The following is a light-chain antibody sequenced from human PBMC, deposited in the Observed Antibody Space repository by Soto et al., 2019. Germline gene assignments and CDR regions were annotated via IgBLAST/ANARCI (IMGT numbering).Light chain of an antibody. V-gene: IGKV4-1*01. J-gene: IGKJ1*01. CDR3: QQYYTVPWT. CDR2: WAS. Sequence: DIVMPKSQNYLDVSLGERATISCRYSQTILDGSINNNLAWYQQKPGQPPKLLIYWASTRESGVPDRFSGSESGTDFTLTITSLQAEDVAVYYCQQYYTVPWTFGQGTKV. CDR1: QTILDGSINNN.